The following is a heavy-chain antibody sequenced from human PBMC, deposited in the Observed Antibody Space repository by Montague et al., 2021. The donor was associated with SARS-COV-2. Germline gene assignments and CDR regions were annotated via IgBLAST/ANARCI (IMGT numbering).Heavy chain of an antibody. J-gene: IGHJ6*02. CDR3: AWGYSYGWKYYYGMDV. CDR1: GFTFGDYD. CDR2: ITSKAYGGTT. Sequence: SLRLSCAASGFTFGDYDMSWFRQAPGKGLEWVGFITSKAYGGTTEYAASVKGRFTISRDDSKSIAYLQMNSLKTEDTAVYYCAWGYSYGWKYYYGMDVWGQGTTVTVSS. V-gene: IGHV3-49*03. D-gene: IGHD5-18*01.